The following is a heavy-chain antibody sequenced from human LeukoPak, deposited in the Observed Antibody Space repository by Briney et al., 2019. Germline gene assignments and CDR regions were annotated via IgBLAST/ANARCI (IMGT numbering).Heavy chain of an antibody. CDR2: ISGSGGST. CDR1: GFTFSSYA. CDR3: AKDLIAVAGTHY. D-gene: IGHD6-19*01. Sequence: HPGGSLRLSCAASGFTFSSYAMSWVRQAPGKGLEWVSAISGSGGSTYYADSVKGRFTISRDNSKNTLYLQVNSLRAEDTAVYYCAKDLIAVAGTHYWGQGTLVTVSS. V-gene: IGHV3-23*01. J-gene: IGHJ4*02.